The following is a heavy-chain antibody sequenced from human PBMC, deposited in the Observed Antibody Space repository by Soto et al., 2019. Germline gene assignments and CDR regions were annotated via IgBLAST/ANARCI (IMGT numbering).Heavy chain of an antibody. Sequence: SETLSLTCAVYGGSFSGYYWSWIRQPPGKGLEWIGEINHSGSTNYNPSLKSRVTISVDTSKNQFSLKLRSVTAADTAVYYCARGGYSGSYYWFDPWGQGTLVTVSS. V-gene: IGHV4-34*01. CDR1: GGSFSGYY. J-gene: IGHJ5*02. CDR2: INHSGST. CDR3: ARGGYSGSYYWFDP. D-gene: IGHD1-26*01.